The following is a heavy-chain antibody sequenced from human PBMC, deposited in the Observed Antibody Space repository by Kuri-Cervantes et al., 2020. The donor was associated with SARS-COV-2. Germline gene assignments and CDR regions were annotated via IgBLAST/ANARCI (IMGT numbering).Heavy chain of an antibody. CDR1: GGSISSYY. D-gene: IGHD1-1*01. CDR3: ARGGEMRLRKTGTVIDY. Sequence: GSLRLSCTVSGGSISSYYWSWIQQPPGKGLEWIGYIYYSGSTYYNPSLKSRVTISVDTSKNQFSLKLSSVTAADTAVYYCARGGEMRLRKTGTVIDYWGQGTLVTVSS. J-gene: IGHJ4*02. CDR2: IYYSGST. V-gene: IGHV4-59*08.